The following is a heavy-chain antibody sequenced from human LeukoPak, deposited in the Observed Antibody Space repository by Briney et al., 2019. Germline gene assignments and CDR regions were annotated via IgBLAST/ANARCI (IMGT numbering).Heavy chain of an antibody. J-gene: IGHJ3*02. CDR2: MRCCGGIT. D-gene: IGHD3-3*01. V-gene: IGHV3-23*01. CDR3: TKEDFGGAAFDS. Sequence: GGSLRLSCAASGFTFSSYAMLWVRRAPGKGLEGVSGMRCCGGITSYADSVEGRFTISRDNSKNTLYLQMNTLRAEDTAVYYCTKEDFGGAAFDSWGQGTMVTVS. CDR1: GFTFSSYA.